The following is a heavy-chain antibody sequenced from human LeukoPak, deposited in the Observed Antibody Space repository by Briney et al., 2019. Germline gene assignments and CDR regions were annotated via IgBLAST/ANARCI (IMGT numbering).Heavy chain of an antibody. CDR3: ARDTVPSFFDY. J-gene: IGHJ4*02. D-gene: IGHD4-11*01. CDR1: GFTFSSYW. V-gene: IGHV4-38-2*02. Sequence: GSLRLSCAASGFTFSSYWMSWVRQPPGKGLEWIGSIYHSGSTYYNPSLKSRVTISVDTSKNQFSLKLSSVTAADTAVYYCARDTVPSFFDYWGQGTLVTVSS. CDR2: IYHSGST.